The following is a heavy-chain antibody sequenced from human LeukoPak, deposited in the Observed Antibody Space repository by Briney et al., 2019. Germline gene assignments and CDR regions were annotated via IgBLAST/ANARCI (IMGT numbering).Heavy chain of an antibody. V-gene: IGHV1-69*06. CDR3: ARVIIAEMTTHDRAYYMDV. Sequence: SVKVSCKASGGTFSSYAISWVRQAAGQGLELMGRIIPIFGTANYAQKLQGRVTITADKSTSTAYMELSSLRSEDTAVYSCARVIIAEMTTHDRAYYMDVWGKGTTVTVSS. CDR2: IIPIFGTA. D-gene: IGHD5-24*01. J-gene: IGHJ6*03. CDR1: GGTFSSYA.